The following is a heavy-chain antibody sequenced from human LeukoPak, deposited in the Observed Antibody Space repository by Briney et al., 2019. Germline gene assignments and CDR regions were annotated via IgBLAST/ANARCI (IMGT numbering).Heavy chain of an antibody. CDR3: ARWRTSGYSSSWHRYYYYYGMDV. V-gene: IGHV4-34*01. D-gene: IGHD6-13*01. J-gene: IGHJ6*04. CDR1: GGSFSGYY. Sequence: SETLSLTCAVYGGSFSGYYWSWIRQPPGTGLEWIGEINHSGSTNYNPSLKSRVTISVDTSKNQFSLKLSSVTAADTAVYYCARWRTSGYSSSWHRYYYYYGMDVWGKGTTVTVSS. CDR2: INHSGST.